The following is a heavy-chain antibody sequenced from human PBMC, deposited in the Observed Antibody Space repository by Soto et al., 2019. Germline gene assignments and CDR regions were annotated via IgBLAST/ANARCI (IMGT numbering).Heavy chain of an antibody. CDR1: GGSIYTYY. D-gene: IGHD6-6*01. J-gene: IGHJ6*02. CDR2: ISDGGST. V-gene: IGHV4-59*12. CDR3: ARSLAARAYYGMDV. Sequence: SETLSLTCNVSGGSIYTYYWNWIRQSPGKGLEWIGYISDGGSTNYNPSLKSRVTISVDTSKKQFSLKLSSVTAADTAVYYCARSLAARAYYGMDVWGQGTTVTVSS.